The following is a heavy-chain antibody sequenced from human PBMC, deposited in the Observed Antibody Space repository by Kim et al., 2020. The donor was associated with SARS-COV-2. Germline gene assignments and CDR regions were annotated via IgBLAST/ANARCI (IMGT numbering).Heavy chain of an antibody. J-gene: IGHJ6*01. V-gene: IGHV4-34*01. CDR2: INYRSST. Sequence: SETLCLTCAVNGGTFSGFYWAWIRQPPGKGLEWVGEINYRSSTAYSPALKSRRTISADMSKDHFSLKVTSVTTADTAVYYCARRSDYGSGRGSGGRDVWG. D-gene: IGHD3-10*01. CDR3: ARRSDYGSGRGSGGRDV. CDR1: GGTFSGFY.